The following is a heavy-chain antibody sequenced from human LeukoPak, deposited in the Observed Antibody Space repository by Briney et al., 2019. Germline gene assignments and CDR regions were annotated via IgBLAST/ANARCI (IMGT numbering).Heavy chain of an antibody. V-gene: IGHV4-31*03. CDR1: GGSISSSNYY. CDR2: IYYSGST. J-gene: IGHJ6*02. Sequence: PAETLSLTCTVSGGSISSSNYYWSWIRQHPGKGLEWIGYIYYSGSTYYNPSLKSRVTISVDTSKNQFSLKLSSVTAADTAVYYCARERRYYYDSSGYYYGGKMDVWGQGTTVTVSS. D-gene: IGHD3-22*01. CDR3: ARERRYYYDSSGYYYGGKMDV.